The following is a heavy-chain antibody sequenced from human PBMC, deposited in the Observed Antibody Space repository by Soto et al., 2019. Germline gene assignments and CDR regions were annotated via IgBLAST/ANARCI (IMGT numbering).Heavy chain of an antibody. CDR2: MKPNSGNT. J-gene: IGHJ6*02. V-gene: IGHV1-8*01. CDR3: AREVCSCGSCFRMDV. Sequence: QVQLVQSGAEVKKPGASVKVSCKASGYTFTSYDINWVRQATGQGLEWMGWMKPNSGNTGYAQKFQGRVTMTRNTSISTAYMELSSLRSEDTAVYYCAREVCSCGSCFRMDVWGQGTTVTVSS. CDR1: GYTFTSYD. D-gene: IGHD2-15*01.